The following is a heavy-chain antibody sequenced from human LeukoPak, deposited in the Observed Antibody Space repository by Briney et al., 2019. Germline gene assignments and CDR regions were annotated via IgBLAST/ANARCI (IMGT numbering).Heavy chain of an antibody. CDR3: AKDCSSTSCYDY. D-gene: IGHD2-2*01. Sequence: PGGSLRLSCAASGFTFSSYGMHWIRQAPGKGLKWVAVIWYDGSNKYYADSVKGRFTISRDNSKNTLYLQMNSLRAEDTAVYYCAKDCSSTSCYDYWGQGTLVTVSS. V-gene: IGHV3-33*06. J-gene: IGHJ4*02. CDR2: IWYDGSNK. CDR1: GFTFSSYG.